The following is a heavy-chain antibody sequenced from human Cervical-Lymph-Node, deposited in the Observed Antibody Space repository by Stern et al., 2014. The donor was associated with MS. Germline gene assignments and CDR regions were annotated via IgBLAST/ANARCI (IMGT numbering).Heavy chain of an antibody. CDR2: IFPDDSDT. CDR3: ARPLGSGWTAGWYY. D-gene: IGHD6-19*01. CDR1: GYSFTTFW. Sequence: EVQLLQPGAEVKKPGESLKISCKGSGYSFTTFWIGWVRQMPGNGLEWIGIIFPDDSDTRYSPSFQGQVNISADKSTDTAYLQWSSLKASDTATYYCARPLGSGWTAGWYYWGQGTRVTVSS. V-gene: IGHV5-51*03. J-gene: IGHJ4*02.